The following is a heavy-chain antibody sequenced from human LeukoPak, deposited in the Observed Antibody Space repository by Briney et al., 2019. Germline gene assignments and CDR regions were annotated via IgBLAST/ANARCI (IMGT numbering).Heavy chain of an antibody. J-gene: IGHJ3*02. D-gene: IGHD6-19*01. Sequence: SGTLSLTCAVYGGSFSGYYWSWIRQPPGRGLEWIGEINHSGSTNYNPSLKSRVTISVDTSKNQFSLKLSSVTAADTAVYYCARAQVEAVAGTWGAFDIWGQGTMVTVSS. V-gene: IGHV4-34*01. CDR3: ARAQVEAVAGTWGAFDI. CDR2: INHSGST. CDR1: GGSFSGYY.